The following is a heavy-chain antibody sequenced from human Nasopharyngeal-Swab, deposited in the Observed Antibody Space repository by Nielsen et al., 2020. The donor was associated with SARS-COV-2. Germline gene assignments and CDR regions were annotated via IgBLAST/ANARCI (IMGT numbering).Heavy chain of an antibody. Sequence: VRQAPGKGLEWVAVISYDGSNKYYADSVKGRFTISRDNSKNTLYLQMNSLRAEDTAVCYCASLPTVTTKGYGMDVWGQGTTVTVSS. D-gene: IGHD4-17*01. CDR3: ASLPTVTTKGYGMDV. V-gene: IGHV3-30*04. J-gene: IGHJ6*02. CDR2: ISYDGSNK.